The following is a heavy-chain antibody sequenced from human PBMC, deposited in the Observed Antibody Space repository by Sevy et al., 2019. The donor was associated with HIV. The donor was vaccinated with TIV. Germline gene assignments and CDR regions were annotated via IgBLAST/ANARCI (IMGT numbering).Heavy chain of an antibody. CDR3: AREVGGSGSK. Sequence: GGSLRLCCAASGIPVSSNYMSWVRQAPGKGLEWVSVIYSDGSTYHADSVKGRFTISRDNAKNSVYLEMNSLRAEDTAVYYCAREVGGSGSKWGQGTLVTVSS. CDR1: GIPVSSNY. CDR2: IYSDGST. V-gene: IGHV3-66*01. D-gene: IGHD3-10*01. J-gene: IGHJ4*02.